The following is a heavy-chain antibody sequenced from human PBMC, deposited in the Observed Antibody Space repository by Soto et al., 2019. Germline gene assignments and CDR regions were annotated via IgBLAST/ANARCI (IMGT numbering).Heavy chain of an antibody. V-gene: IGHV1-18*01. CDR3: ARVNYVWGSYRPIPPAFDI. Sequence: ASVKVSCKASGYTFTSYGISWVRQAPGQGLEWMGWISAYNGNTNYAQKLQGRVTMTTDTSTSTAYMELRSLRSDDTAVYYCARVNYVWGSYRPIPPAFDIWGQGTMVT. CDR1: GYTFTSYG. J-gene: IGHJ3*02. D-gene: IGHD3-16*02. CDR2: ISAYNGNT.